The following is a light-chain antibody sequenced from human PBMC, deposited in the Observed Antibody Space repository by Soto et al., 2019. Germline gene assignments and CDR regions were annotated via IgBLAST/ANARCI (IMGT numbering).Light chain of an antibody. Sequence: QSALTQPASVSGSPRQSISISCTGTSSDIGGYNFVSWYQQHPGRTRKLLIYEVAGRPSGASYRFSGSKSGNTASLTISGLQTEDEADYCCSSFTTSRSLVVFGGGTQRTVL. J-gene: IGLJ2*01. CDR3: SSFTTSRSLVV. CDR2: EVA. CDR1: SSDIGGYNF. V-gene: IGLV2-14*03.